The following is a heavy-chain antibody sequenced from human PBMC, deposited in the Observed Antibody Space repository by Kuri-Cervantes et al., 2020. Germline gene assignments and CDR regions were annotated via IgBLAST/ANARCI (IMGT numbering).Heavy chain of an antibody. Sequence: GESLKISCAASGFTFSSYGMHWVRQAPGKGLEWVAVIWYDGSNKYYADSVKGRFTISRDNSKNTLYLQMNSLRAEDTAVYYCARLGVVADFDFWGQGTLVTVSS. V-gene: IGHV3-33*01. CDR1: GFTFSSYG. J-gene: IGHJ4*02. CDR2: IWYDGSNK. CDR3: ARLGVVADFDF. D-gene: IGHD5-12*01.